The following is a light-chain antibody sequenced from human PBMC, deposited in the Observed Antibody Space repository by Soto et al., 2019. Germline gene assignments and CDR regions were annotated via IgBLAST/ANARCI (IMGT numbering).Light chain of an antibody. J-gene: IGKJ3*01. V-gene: IGKV3-20*01. CDR2: GGA. Sequence: EIVWPHFPAQLLWSLGERPTLSARASPNFSSNSLAWNQQKPGQTPRLPTYGGATRATDVPDRFSGSGSGTDFALTISRLEPEDSAVYYCQQYGGAPFTFGPGTRVDVK. CDR1: PNFSSNS. CDR3: QQYGGAPFT.